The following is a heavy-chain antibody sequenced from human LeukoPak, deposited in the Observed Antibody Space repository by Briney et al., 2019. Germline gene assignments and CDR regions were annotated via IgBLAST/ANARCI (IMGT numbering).Heavy chain of an antibody. Sequence: GGSLRLSCVASGFTFTNYAMSWARQPPGKGLEWVSFITGGGARTHYANSVKGRFTISRDNPKNTLFLQMTSLRAEDTAVYYCAKSGYSYGNDAFDVWGQGTMVTVSS. J-gene: IGHJ3*01. CDR1: GFTFTNYA. D-gene: IGHD5-18*01. CDR3: AKSGYSYGNDAFDV. CDR2: ITGGGART. V-gene: IGHV3-23*01.